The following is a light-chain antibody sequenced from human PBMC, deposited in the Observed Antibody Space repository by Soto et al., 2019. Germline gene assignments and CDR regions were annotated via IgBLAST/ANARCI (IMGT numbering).Light chain of an antibody. CDR3: QQYYRPWT. V-gene: IGKV4-1*01. Sequence: AVSLGERATINCKSSQSVFYSSNNKNYLAWYQQKPGQPPKLLIYWASTRESGVPDRFSGSGSGTDFTLTISSLQAEDVAVYYCQQYYRPWTFGQGTKVEIK. CDR1: QSVFYSSNNKNY. CDR2: WAS. J-gene: IGKJ1*01.